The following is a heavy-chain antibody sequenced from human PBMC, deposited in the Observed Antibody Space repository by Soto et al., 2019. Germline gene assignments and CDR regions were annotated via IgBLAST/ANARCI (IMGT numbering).Heavy chain of an antibody. D-gene: IGHD3-10*01. J-gene: IGHJ5*02. CDR1: GFTFSSYS. V-gene: IGHV3-21*01. CDR2: IYSSSTYI. Sequence: EVQLVESGGGLVKPGGSLRLSCAASGFTFSSYSMNWVRQAPGKGLEWVSNIYSSSTYIYYADSVKGRFTISRDNAKNSLYLQMNSLRAEDAAMYYCARTIVQGVIMNWFDPWGQGTLVTVS. CDR3: ARTIVQGVIMNWFDP.